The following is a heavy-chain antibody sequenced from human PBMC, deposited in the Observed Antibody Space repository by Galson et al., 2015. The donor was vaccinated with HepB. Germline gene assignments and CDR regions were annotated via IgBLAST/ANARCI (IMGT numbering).Heavy chain of an antibody. CDR3: AKLGSHEGGDY. CDR1: GFTFGRYG. Sequence: SLRLSCAASGFTFGRYGMHWVRLAPGKGLQWVALISYDGSNKKYAESVKGRFTISRDNSKNTLYLQMNSLRAEDTAVYYCAKLGSHEGGDYWGQGTLVTVSS. J-gene: IGHJ4*02. CDR2: ISYDGSNK. V-gene: IGHV3-30*18. D-gene: IGHD3-16*01.